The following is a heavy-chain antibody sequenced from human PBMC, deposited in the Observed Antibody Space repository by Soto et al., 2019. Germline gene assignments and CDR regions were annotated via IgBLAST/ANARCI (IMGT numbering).Heavy chain of an antibody. V-gene: IGHV4-30-4*01. D-gene: IGHD6-6*01. CDR3: ARRSGSSSSWFDP. CDR1: GGSISSGDYY. Sequence: KPSETLSLTCTVSGGSISSGDYYWSWIRQPPGKGLEWIGYIYYSGSTYYNPSLKSRVTISVDTSKNQFSLKLSSVTAADTAVYYCARRSGSSSSWFDPWGQGTLVTVSS. J-gene: IGHJ5*02. CDR2: IYYSGST.